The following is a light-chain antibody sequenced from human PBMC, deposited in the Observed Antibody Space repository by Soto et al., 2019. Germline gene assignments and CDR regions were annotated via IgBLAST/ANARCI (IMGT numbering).Light chain of an antibody. CDR2: EVS. Sequence: QSVLTQPASLSGSPGQSITISCTGTSSDVGGYNYVSWSQQHPGKAPKLLISEVSNRPSGVSNRFSGSKSGNTASLTISGLQADDEADYYCSSYTARRTLIFGTGTKVTVL. CDR1: SSDVGGYNY. J-gene: IGLJ1*01. CDR3: SSYTARRTLI. V-gene: IGLV2-14*03.